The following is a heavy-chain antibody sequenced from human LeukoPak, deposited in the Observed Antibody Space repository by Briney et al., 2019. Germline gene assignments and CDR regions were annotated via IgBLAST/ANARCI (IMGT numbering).Heavy chain of an antibody. V-gene: IGHV4-39*02. D-gene: IGHD3-3*01. CDR3: ARNPLTTIFGVVIVDAFDI. Sequence: SETLSLTCTVSGGSISSSSYYWGWIRQPPGKGLEWIGSIYYSGSTYYNPSLKSRVTISVDTSKNHFSLKLSSVTAADTAVYYCARNPLTTIFGVVIVDAFDIWGQGTMVTVSS. J-gene: IGHJ3*02. CDR1: GGSISSSSYY. CDR2: IYYSGST.